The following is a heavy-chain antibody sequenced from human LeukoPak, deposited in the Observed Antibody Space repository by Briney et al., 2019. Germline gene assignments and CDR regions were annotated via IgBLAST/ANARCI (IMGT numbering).Heavy chain of an antibody. V-gene: IGHV3-9*01. Sequence: GGSLRLSRAASGFTFDDYAMHWVRQVPGKGLEWVSGISWNSGSIGYADSVKGRFTISRDNSKNTLYLQMNSLRAEYTAVYYCAKAPNVLTYYYDSSGLDYWGQGTLVTVSS. J-gene: IGHJ4*02. CDR1: GFTFDDYA. D-gene: IGHD3-22*01. CDR3: AKAPNVLTYYYDSSGLDY. CDR2: ISWNSGSI.